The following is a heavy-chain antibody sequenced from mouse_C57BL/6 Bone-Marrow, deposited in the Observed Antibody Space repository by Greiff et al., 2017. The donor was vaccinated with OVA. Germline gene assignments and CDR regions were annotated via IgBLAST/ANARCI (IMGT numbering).Heavy chain of an antibody. D-gene: IGHD4-1*01. V-gene: IGHV5-17*01. J-gene: IGHJ1*03. CDR1: GFTFSDYG. Sequence: VMLVESGGGLVKPGGSLKLSCAASGFTFSDYGMHWVRQAPEQGLAWVAYISRGSSTIYYAATVKGRFPISRDNAKNTLFLQMTRLRSEDTAMYYCARGLGLGSYWYFDVWGTGTTVTVSS. CDR3: ARGLGLGSYWYFDV. CDR2: ISRGSSTI.